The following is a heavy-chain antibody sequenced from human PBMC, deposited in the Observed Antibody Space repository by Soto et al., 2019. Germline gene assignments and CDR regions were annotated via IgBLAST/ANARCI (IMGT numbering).Heavy chain of an antibody. CDR3: ARDDYDFWSGYYYYYYGMDV. Sequence: GGSLRLSCAASGFTFSDYYMSWIRQAPGKGLEWVAVISYDGSNKYYADSVKGRFTISRDNSKNTLYLQMNSLRAEDTAVYYCARDDYDFWSGYYYYYYGMDVWGQGTTVTVSS. D-gene: IGHD3-3*01. V-gene: IGHV3-30-3*01. J-gene: IGHJ6*02. CDR2: ISYDGSNK. CDR1: GFTFSDYY.